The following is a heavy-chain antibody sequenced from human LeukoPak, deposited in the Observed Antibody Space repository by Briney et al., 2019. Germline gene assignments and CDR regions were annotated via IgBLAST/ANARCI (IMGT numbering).Heavy chain of an antibody. CDR1: GFTFDEYA. CDR2: IRSKASGGTT. V-gene: IGHV3-49*04. Sequence: GGSLRLSRTASGFTFDEYAMSWVRQAPGKGLEWVGSIRSKASGGTTDYAASVKGRFTISRDDSQGIAYLQMNSLKSEDTAIYYCTRDPRELQRYSDWYDYWGPGTLVTVSS. D-gene: IGHD3-9*01. J-gene: IGHJ4*02. CDR3: TRDPRELQRYSDWYDY.